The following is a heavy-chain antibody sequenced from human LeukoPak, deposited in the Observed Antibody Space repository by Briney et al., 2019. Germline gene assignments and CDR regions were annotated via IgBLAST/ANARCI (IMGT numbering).Heavy chain of an antibody. V-gene: IGHV5-51*01. CDR3: ARAIDYDPFDY. Sequence: GESLKISCEASGYTFVNYWIGWVRQMPGKGLEWMGIIYVGDSDTRYSPSFQGQVTISVDKSVNTAYLQFSRLKASDTAIYYCARAIDYDPFDYWGQGTLVTVSS. D-gene: IGHD3-22*01. J-gene: IGHJ4*02. CDR2: IYVGDSDT. CDR1: GYTFVNYW.